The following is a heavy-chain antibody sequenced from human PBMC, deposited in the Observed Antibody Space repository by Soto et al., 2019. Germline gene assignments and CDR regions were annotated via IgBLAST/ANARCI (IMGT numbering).Heavy chain of an antibody. V-gene: IGHV2-5*02. CDR2: IYWADDK. D-gene: IGHD2-2*01. CDR3: AHCYVHLLATVLYFVS. J-gene: IGHJ4*02. CDR1: GFSITGNGEG. Sequence: SGPTLVNPTQTLTLTCTFSGFSITGNGEGVGWIRQPPGKALEWLALIYWADDKRYSPSLRNRLTITLDNSKDQVILTMTDMGPADTATYYCAHCYVHLLATVLYFVSWGQATQVTVSS.